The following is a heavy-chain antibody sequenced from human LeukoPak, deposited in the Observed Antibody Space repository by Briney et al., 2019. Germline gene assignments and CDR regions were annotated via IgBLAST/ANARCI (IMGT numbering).Heavy chain of an antibody. J-gene: IGHJ4*02. CDR2: INPNSGGT. D-gene: IGHD3-10*01. CDR1: GFTFTGYY. CDR3: AGEPSGSGGFYY. V-gene: IGHV1-2*02. Sequence: ASLKVSCKASGFTFTGYYMHWVRQAPGQGLEWVGWINPNSGGTHFAQNFQGRVTMTRDTSISTAYMELSSLRSDDTAVYYCAGEPSGSGGFYYWGQGTLVTVSS.